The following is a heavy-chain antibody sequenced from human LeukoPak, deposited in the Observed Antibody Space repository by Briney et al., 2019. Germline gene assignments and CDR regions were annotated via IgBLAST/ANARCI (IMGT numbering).Heavy chain of an antibody. CDR3: AAHTAGRGSGY. CDR1: GASISSYY. V-gene: IGHV4-59*08. Sequence: SETLSLTCSVSGASISSYYWSWIRQPPGKGLEWIGHIYDSGSTKYNPSLKSRVTISVDTSKNQFSLTLSSVTAAATAVYYCAAHTAGRGSGYWGQGILVAGSS. CDR2: IYDSGST. D-gene: IGHD5-12*01. J-gene: IGHJ4*02.